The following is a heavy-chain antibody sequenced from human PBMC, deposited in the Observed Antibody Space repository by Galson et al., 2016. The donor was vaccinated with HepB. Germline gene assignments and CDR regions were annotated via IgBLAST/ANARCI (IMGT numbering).Heavy chain of an antibody. J-gene: IGHJ6*02. D-gene: IGHD1-14*01. V-gene: IGHV4-4*02. CDR1: GGSMDTSSW. CDR2: VSHSGST. Sequence: SETLSLTCVVSGGSMDTSSWWSWVRQSPEKGLEWIGEVSHSGSTSYNPSLKGRVTISVDTSRSQFSLRLTSMTAADTAVYYCATGRGNNGFSYSYFYGLDAWGQGTTVTVSS. CDR3: ATGRGNNGFSYSYFYGLDA.